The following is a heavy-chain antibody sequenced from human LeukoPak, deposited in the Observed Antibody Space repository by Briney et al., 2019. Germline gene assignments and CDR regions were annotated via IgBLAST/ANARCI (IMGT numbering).Heavy chain of an antibody. V-gene: IGHV4-39*01. CDR1: GGSISSSNHY. J-gene: IGHJ5*02. D-gene: IGHD6-6*01. CDR2: FYFSGST. Sequence: PSETLSLTCTVSGGSISSSNHYWGWIRQPPGKGLEWMGSFYFSGSTYYNPSLKSRVTISVDTSKNQFSLKLSSVTAADTAVYYCARWGREYSNSGSTYNWYDPWGQGTLVTVSS. CDR3: ARWGREYSNSGSTYNWYDP.